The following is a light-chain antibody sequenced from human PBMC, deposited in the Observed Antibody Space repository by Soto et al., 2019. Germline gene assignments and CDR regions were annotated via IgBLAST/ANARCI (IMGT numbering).Light chain of an antibody. J-gene: IGKJ5*01. Sequence: EIVLAQSPGTLSLSPGERATLSCRASQSVGSNLAWYQQKPGQAPSLLIYGASSRATGIPDRFSGTGSETDFTLTISRLEPEDFAVYYCQQYDNSPITFGPGTRLEIK. CDR1: QSVGSN. CDR3: QQYDNSPIT. V-gene: IGKV3-20*01. CDR2: GAS.